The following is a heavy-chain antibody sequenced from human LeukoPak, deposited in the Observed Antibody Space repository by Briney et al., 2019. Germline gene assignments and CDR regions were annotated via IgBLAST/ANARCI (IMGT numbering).Heavy chain of an antibody. Sequence: GGSLRLSCAASGFTFSSYSMNWVRQAPGKGLEWVSSISSSSSYIYYADSVKGRFTISRDNAKNSPYLQMNSLRAEDTAVYYCASIVVVPAATDAFDIWGQGTMVTVSS. CDR1: GFTFSSYS. CDR2: ISSSSSYI. J-gene: IGHJ3*02. D-gene: IGHD2-2*01. V-gene: IGHV3-21*01. CDR3: ASIVVVPAATDAFDI.